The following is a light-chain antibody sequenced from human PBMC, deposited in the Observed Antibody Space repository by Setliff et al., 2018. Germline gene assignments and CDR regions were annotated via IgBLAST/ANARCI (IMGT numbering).Light chain of an antibody. Sequence: QSVLAQPASVSGSPGQSITISCTGTRSDVGGYNYVSWYQQHPGKVPKLMIYEVSNRPSGVSNRFSGSKSGNTASLTISRLQTEDEADYYCTSYTISSTEVFGTGTEVTVL. CDR1: RSDVGGYNY. CDR3: TSYTISSTEV. V-gene: IGLV2-14*01. CDR2: EVS. J-gene: IGLJ1*01.